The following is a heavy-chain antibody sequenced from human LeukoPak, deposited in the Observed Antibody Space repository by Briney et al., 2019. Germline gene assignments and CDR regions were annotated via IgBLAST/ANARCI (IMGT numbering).Heavy chain of an antibody. Sequence: ASVKVSCKASGYTFTSYGIIWVRQAPGQGLEWMGWISTYNGNTNYAQKLQGRVTMTTDTSTSTAYMELRSLRSDDTAVYYCARDHSPRYFDWFRSGDYWGQGTLVTVSS. CDR2: ISTYNGNT. D-gene: IGHD3-9*01. CDR1: GYTFTSYG. V-gene: IGHV1-18*01. CDR3: ARDHSPRYFDWFRSGDY. J-gene: IGHJ4*02.